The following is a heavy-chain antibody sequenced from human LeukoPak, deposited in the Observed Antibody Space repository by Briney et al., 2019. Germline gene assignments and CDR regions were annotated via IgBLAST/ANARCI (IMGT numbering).Heavy chain of an antibody. J-gene: IGHJ4*02. V-gene: IGHV3-7*03. CDR2: IKEDGTET. CDR1: GFTFSSYA. CDR3: AKEGRSLQTY. D-gene: IGHD5-24*01. Sequence: GGSLRLSCAASGFTFSSYAMSWVRQAPGKGLEWVANIKEDGTETYYVDSVKGRFTISRDNAKNSLYLQVNSLRVEDTAVYYCAKEGRSLQTYWGQGTLVTASS.